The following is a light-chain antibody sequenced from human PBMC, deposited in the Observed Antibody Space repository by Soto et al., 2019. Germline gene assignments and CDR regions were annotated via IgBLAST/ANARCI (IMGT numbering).Light chain of an antibody. CDR1: TSDVGGYNY. V-gene: IGLV2-14*01. Sequence: QSALTQPASVSGSLGQSITISCTGTTSDVGGYNYVSWYQQHPGKAPILMIYEVNNRPSGVASRFSGSKSGNTASLTISGLQVEDEAEYFCGSYTGSITYVFGTGTKLTVL. CDR2: EVN. CDR3: GSYTGSITYV. J-gene: IGLJ1*01.